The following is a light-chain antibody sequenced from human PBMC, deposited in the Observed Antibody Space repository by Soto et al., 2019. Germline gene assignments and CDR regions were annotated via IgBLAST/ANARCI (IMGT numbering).Light chain of an antibody. V-gene: IGKV1-8*01. CDR2: DAS. J-gene: IGKJ3*01. CDR3: QQYYSYPQT. CDR1: QGISSY. Sequence: AIRMTQSPSSLSASTGDRVTITCRASQGISSYLAWYQQKPGKAPKLLIYDASTLQSGVPSRFSGSGSGTDFTLTVSCLQSEDFATYYCQQYYSYPQTFGHGSKVDIK.